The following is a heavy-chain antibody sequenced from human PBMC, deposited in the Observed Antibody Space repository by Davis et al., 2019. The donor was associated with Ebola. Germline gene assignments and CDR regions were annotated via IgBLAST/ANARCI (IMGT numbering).Heavy chain of an antibody. Sequence: SETLSLTCAVYGGSFSGYYWSWIRQPPGKGLEWIGEINHSGSTNYNPSLKSRVTISVDTSKNQFSLKLSSVTAADTAVYYCARGYYDSSGYPRLGYYGMDVWGQGTTVTVSS. D-gene: IGHD3-22*01. J-gene: IGHJ6*02. CDR2: INHSGST. CDR1: GGSFSGYY. V-gene: IGHV4-34*01. CDR3: ARGYYDSSGYPRLGYYGMDV.